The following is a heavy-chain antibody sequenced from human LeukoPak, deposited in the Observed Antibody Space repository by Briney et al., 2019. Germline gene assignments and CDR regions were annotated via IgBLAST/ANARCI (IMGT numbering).Heavy chain of an antibody. CDR3: ATDLLVPYTYASGGPAGY. Sequence: GASVKVSCKVSGYTLTELSMHWVRQAPGKGLEWMGGFDPENAETIYSQRFQDRVTMTEDTSTDTAYMELGSLRSEDTAVYYCATDLLVPYTYASGGPAGYWGQGTLVTVSS. J-gene: IGHJ4*02. CDR2: FDPENAET. V-gene: IGHV1-24*01. D-gene: IGHD3-10*01. CDR1: GYTLTELS.